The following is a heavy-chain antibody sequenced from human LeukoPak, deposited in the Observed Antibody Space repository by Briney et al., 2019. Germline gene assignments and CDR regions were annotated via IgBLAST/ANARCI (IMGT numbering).Heavy chain of an antibody. D-gene: IGHD2-15*01. CDR1: GFTFSNSG. V-gene: IGHV3-30*03. CDR3: AREAEDEYCSGGSCQFDY. Sequence: GGSLRLSCAAPGFTFSNSGIHWVRQAPGKGLEWVAVISSDGSNKYYADSVKGRFTISRDNSKNTLYLQMTSLRAEDTAVYYCAREAEDEYCSGGSCQFDYWGQGTLVTVSS. CDR2: ISSDGSNK. J-gene: IGHJ4*02.